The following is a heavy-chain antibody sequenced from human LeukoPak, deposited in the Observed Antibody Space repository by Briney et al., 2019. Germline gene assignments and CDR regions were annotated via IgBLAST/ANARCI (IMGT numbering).Heavy chain of an antibody. V-gene: IGHV3-21*01. CDR1: GFTFSSYS. CDR2: ISSSSSYI. D-gene: IGHD5-12*01. CDR3: ARAPIEGWLRFGFEGYHGDWFDH. Sequence: PGGSLRLSCAASGFTFSSYSMNWVRQAPGKGLEWVSSISSSSSYIYYADSVKGRFTFSRDNANNSLYLQMNSLRAEDTAVYYCARAPIEGWLRFGFEGYHGDWFDHWGQGTLVTVSS. J-gene: IGHJ5*02.